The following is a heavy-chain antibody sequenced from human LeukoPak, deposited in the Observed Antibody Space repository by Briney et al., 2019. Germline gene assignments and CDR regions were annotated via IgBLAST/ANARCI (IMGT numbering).Heavy chain of an antibody. V-gene: IGHV1-2*02. Sequence: AASVKVSCKASGYTFTGYYMHWVRQAPGQGLEWMGWINPNTGGTNYAQKFQGRVTMTSDTSIITAYMELSRLRSDDTAVYFCARVQVAARIDYWGQGTLVTVST. CDR1: GYTFTGYY. J-gene: IGHJ4*02. D-gene: IGHD6-6*01. CDR3: ARVQVAARIDY. CDR2: INPNTGGT.